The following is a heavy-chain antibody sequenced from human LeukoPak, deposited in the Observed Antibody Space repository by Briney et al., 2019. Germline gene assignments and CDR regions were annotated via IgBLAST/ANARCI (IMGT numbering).Heavy chain of an antibody. D-gene: IGHD6-13*01. CDR2: LSAYNGNT. Sequence: ASVKVSCKASGYTFTSYGISWVRQAPGQGLEWMGWLSAYNGNTNYAQKLQGRVTMTTDTSTSTAYMELRSLRSDDTAVYYCARDKSIEVSSSRDYWGQGTLVTVSS. CDR3: ARDKSIEVSSSRDY. V-gene: IGHV1-18*04. J-gene: IGHJ4*02. CDR1: GYTFTSYG.